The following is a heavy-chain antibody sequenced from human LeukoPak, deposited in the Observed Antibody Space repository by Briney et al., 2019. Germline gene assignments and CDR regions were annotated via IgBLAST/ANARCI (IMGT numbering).Heavy chain of an antibody. Sequence: PGGSLRLSCAASGFTFSKFALSWVRQSPGKGLEWVSAISINGDGTYYADSVRGRFTISRDNSKNTLYLQMNSLKTEDTAVYYCAKDLLFPRFGSESWGQGTLVTVSS. D-gene: IGHD3-10*01. V-gene: IGHV3-23*01. CDR1: GFTFSKFA. J-gene: IGHJ5*02. CDR3: AKDLLFPRFGSES. CDR2: ISINGDGT.